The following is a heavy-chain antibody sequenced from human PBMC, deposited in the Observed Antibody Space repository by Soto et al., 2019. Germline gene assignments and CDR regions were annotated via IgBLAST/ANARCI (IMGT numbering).Heavy chain of an antibody. CDR1: GGSISSSRYY. V-gene: IGHV4-39*01. CDR2: IQYSGST. D-gene: IGHD6-13*01. J-gene: IGHJ4*02. CDR3: ARQYSSSWYRGANY. Sequence: QLQLQESGPGLVKPSETLSLTCTVSGGSISSSRYYWGWIRQPPGKGLEWIGGIQYSGSTYYNPSLKSRVTIYVDTSKNQFSLKLSSVTAADTAVYYCARQYSSSWYRGANYWGQGTLVTVSS.